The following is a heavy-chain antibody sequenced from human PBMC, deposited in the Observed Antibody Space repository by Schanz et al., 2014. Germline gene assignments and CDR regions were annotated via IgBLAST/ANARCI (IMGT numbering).Heavy chain of an antibody. Sequence: EVQLVESGGGLVKPGGSLRLSCAASGIDFSSYSMNWVRQAPGKGLEWVSTISTSSGYIYYADAVNGRFTISRDNGQNSLYLQMNSLKAEDTAVYYCARVRAYDYGAEAHGMDVWGHGTTVTFSS. CDR1: GIDFSSYS. D-gene: IGHD4-17*01. V-gene: IGHV3-21*01. J-gene: IGHJ6*02. CDR3: ARVRAYDYGAEAHGMDV. CDR2: ISTSSGYI.